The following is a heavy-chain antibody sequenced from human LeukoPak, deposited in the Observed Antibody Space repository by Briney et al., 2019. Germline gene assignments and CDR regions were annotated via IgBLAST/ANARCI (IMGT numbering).Heavy chain of an antibody. CDR2: INPSGGST. CDR1: GYTFTSYY. D-gene: IGHD3-22*01. CDR3: ARADPTDYYYDSSGYGLNY. V-gene: IGHV1-46*01. Sequence: ASVKVSCKASGYTFTSYYMHWVRQAPGQGLEWMGIINPSGGSTSYAQKFQGRVTMTRDTSTSTVYMELSSLRSEDTAVYYCARADPTDYYYDSSGYGLNYWGQGTLVTVSS. J-gene: IGHJ4*02.